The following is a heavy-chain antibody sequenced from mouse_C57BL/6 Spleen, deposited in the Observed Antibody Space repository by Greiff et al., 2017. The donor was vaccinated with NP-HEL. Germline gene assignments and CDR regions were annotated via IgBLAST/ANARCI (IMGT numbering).Heavy chain of an antibody. D-gene: IGHD3-2*02. V-gene: IGHV1-80*01. CDR2: IYPGDGDT. CDR3: ASYSSGSYAMDY. Sequence: QVQLKQSGAELVKPGASVKISCKASGYAFSSYWMNWVKQRPGKGLEWIGQIYPGDGDTNYNGKFKGKATLTADKSSSTAYMQLSSLTSEDSAVYVGASYSSGSYAMDYWGQGTSVTVSS. CDR1: GYAFSSYW. J-gene: IGHJ4*01.